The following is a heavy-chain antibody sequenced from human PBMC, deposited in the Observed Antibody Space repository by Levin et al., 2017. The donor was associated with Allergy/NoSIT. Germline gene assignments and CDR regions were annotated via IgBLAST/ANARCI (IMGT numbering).Heavy chain of an antibody. Sequence: GGSLRLSCAASGFIFSTYGMHWVRQPPGKGLEWVAVISDDGRNTSYVDAVKGRFTISRDNSKNTLYLQTNSLRPEDTAVYYCAKARRNVALPQGFDIWGQGTMVTVSS. CDR1: GFIFSTYG. J-gene: IGHJ3*02. CDR3: AKARRNVALPQGFDI. V-gene: IGHV3-30*18. D-gene: IGHD1-14*01. CDR2: ISDDGRNT.